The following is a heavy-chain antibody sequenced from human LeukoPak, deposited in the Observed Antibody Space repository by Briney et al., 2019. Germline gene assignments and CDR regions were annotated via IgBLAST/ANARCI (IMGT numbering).Heavy chain of an antibody. Sequence: GGSLRLSCAASGFTFDDYGMTWVRQAPGKGLEWVSGINWNGGSTGYADSVKGRFTISRDNAKNSLYLQMNSLRDEDTAVYYCARDGAVLLWFGESYDAFDIWGQGTMVTVSS. J-gene: IGHJ3*02. V-gene: IGHV3-20*04. CDR3: ARDGAVLLWFGESYDAFDI. CDR2: INWNGGST. CDR1: GFTFDDYG. D-gene: IGHD3-10*01.